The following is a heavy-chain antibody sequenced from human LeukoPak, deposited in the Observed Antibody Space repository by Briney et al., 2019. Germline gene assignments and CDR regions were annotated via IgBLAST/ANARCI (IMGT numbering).Heavy chain of an antibody. J-gene: IGHJ4*02. Sequence: ASVKVSCKASGYTFTGYYMHWVRQAPGQGLEWMGWINPNSGGTNYAQKFQGRVTMTRDTSISTAYMELSRLRSDDTAVYYCAREGGRNEKDFDYWGQGTLVTVSS. CDR1: GYTFTGYY. D-gene: IGHD1-1*01. CDR2: INPNSGGT. V-gene: IGHV1-2*02. CDR3: AREGGRNEKDFDY.